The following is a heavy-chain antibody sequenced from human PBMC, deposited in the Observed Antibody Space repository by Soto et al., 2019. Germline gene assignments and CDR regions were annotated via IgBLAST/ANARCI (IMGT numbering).Heavy chain of an antibody. CDR2: IYYSGST. J-gene: IGHJ4*02. V-gene: IGHV4-39*01. Sequence: SETLSLTCTVSGGSISSSSYYWGWIRQPPGKGLEWIGSIYYSGSTYYNPSLKSRVTISVDTSKNQFSLKLSSVTAADTATYYCATDDGRGLRYWGQGTLVTVSS. CDR1: GGSISSSSYY. CDR3: ATDDGRGLRY. D-gene: IGHD3-16*01.